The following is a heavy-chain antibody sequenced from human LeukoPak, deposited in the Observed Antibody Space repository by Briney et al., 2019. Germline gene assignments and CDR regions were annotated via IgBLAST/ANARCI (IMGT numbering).Heavy chain of an antibody. CDR2: FDPKDGET. CDR3: ATESPTNWGKPNYYYYYYMDV. D-gene: IGHD7-27*01. J-gene: IGHJ6*03. Sequence: ASVKVSCKASGYTFTGYYMHWVRQAPGQGLEWMGGFDPKDGETIYAQKFQGRVTMTEDTSTDTAYMELSRLRSEDTAVYYCATESPTNWGKPNYYYYYYMDVWGKGTTVTVSS. CDR1: GYTFTGYY. V-gene: IGHV1-24*01.